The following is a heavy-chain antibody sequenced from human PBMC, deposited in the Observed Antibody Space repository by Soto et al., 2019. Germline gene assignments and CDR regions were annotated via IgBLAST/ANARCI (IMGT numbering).Heavy chain of an antibody. J-gene: IGHJ4*01. D-gene: IGHD6-19*01. CDR1: GFSVRSSQ. V-gene: IGHV3-30*18. CDR2: ISYDGSNK. CDR3: AKDQDLAVAATGLFDY. Sequence: GESLKISCAASGFSVRSSQMSWVRQAPGKGLEWVAVISYDGSNKYYADSVKGRFTISRDNSKNTLYLQMNSLRAEDTAVYYCAKDQDLAVAATGLFDYWGQGTLVTVSS.